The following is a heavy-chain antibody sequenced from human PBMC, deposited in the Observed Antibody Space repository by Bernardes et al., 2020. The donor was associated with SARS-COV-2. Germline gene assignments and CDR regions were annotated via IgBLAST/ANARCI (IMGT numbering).Heavy chain of an antibody. CDR2: IYYLGIT. V-gene: IGHV4-31*03. D-gene: IGHD3-22*01. CDR3: ARQYHYDRSSLGH. J-gene: IGHJ4*02. CDR1: GRSISSDGYY. Sequence: SETLSLTCTVSGRSISSDGYYWSWIRQHPGKGLEWIGDIYYLGITHYNPSLKSRVSISVDTPKNQFSLKLSSATAADTAMYYCARQYHYDRSSLGHWGQGTLVTVAS.